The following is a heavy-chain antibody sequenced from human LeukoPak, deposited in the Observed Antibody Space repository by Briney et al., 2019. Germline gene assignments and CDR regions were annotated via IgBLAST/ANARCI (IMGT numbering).Heavy chain of an antibody. CDR2: INHSGST. Sequence: PSETLSLTCAVYGGSFSGYYWSWIRQPPGKGLEWIGEINHSGSTNYNPSLKSRVTISVDTSKNQFTLKLSSVTAADTAVYYYARGSPPGYYYGSGSYVYWGQGTLVTVSS. CDR1: GGSFSGYY. D-gene: IGHD3-10*01. V-gene: IGHV4-34*01. CDR3: ARGSPPGYYYGSGSYVY. J-gene: IGHJ4*02.